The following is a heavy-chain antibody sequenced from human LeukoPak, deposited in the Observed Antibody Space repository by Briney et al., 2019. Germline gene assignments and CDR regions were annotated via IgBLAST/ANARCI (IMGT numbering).Heavy chain of an antibody. J-gene: IGHJ5*02. CDR1: GYTLTELS. V-gene: IGHV1-69*05. CDR2: IIPIFGTA. CDR3: ARLHTLGWFDP. Sequence: GASVKVSCKVSGYTLTELSMHWVRQAPGKGLEWMGGIIPIFGTANYAQKFQGRVTITTDESTSTAYMELSSLRSEDTAVYYCARLHTLGWFDPWGQGTLVTVSS.